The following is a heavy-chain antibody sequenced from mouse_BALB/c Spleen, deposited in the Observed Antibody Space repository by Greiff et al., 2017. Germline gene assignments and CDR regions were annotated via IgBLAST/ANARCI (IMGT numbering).Heavy chain of an antibody. Sequence: DVKLVESGGGLVKPGGSLKLSCAASGFTFSSYAMSWVRQTPEKRLEWVASISSGGSTYYPDSVKGRFTISRDNARNILYLQMSSLRSEDTAMYYCARTTVVARYFDYWGQGTTLTVSA. CDR1: GFTFSSYA. CDR3: ARTTVVARYFDY. J-gene: IGHJ2*01. D-gene: IGHD1-1*01. V-gene: IGHV5-6-5*01. CDR2: ISSGGST.